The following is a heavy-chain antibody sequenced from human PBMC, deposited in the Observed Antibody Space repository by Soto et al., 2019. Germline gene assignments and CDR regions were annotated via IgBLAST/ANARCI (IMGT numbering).Heavy chain of an antibody. J-gene: IGHJ6*02. V-gene: IGHV1-69*13. CDR3: ARDTTYYYDSSGPNYGMDV. CDR1: GGTFSSYA. D-gene: IGHD3-22*01. CDR2: IIPIFGTA. Sequence: SVKVSCKASGGTFSSYAISWVRQAPGQGLEWMGGIIPIFGTANYAQKFQGRVTITADESTSTAYMELSSLRSEDTAVYYCARDTTYYYDSSGPNYGMDVWGQGTTVTVS.